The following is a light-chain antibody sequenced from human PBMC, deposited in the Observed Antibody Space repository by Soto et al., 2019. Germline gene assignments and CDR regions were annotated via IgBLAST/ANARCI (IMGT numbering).Light chain of an antibody. V-gene: IGKV1-5*03. CDR2: KAF. Sequence: IQMTQSPSTLSASVGDRVTITCRASHSIDSWLAWYQQRPGKAPSLLIYKAFSLESGVPSRFSGSGSGTEFTLTISSLQPEDFATYYCLQHKSYPMTFGQGTRLEIK. CDR3: LQHKSYPMT. J-gene: IGKJ5*01. CDR1: HSIDSW.